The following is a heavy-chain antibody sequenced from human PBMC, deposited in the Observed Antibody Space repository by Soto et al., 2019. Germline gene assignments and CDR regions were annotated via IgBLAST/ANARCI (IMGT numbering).Heavy chain of an antibody. D-gene: IGHD6-13*01. V-gene: IGHV4-4*02. CDR3: ARSLWGRAAAGPSGY. CDR1: GGSISSSNW. CDR2: INHSGST. J-gene: IGHJ4*02. Sequence: SETLSLTCAVSGGSISSSNWWSWVRQPPGKGLEWIGEINHSGSTNYNPSLKSRVTISVDTSKNQFSLKLSSVTAADTAVYYCARSLWGRAAAGPSGYWGQGTLVTVSS.